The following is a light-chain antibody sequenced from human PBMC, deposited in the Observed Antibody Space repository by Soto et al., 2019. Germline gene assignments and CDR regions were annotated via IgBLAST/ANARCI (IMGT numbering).Light chain of an antibody. CDR2: GAS. CDR1: QSVTSRY. J-gene: IGKJ2*01. V-gene: IGKV3-20*01. CDR3: QQYDSSPYT. Sequence: EIVLTQSPGTLSVSPGGRATLSCRASQSVTSRYLGWYQQKPGQTPRLLIHGASSRAAGIPDRFSGSGSGTDFPLTISRLEPEDFAVYYCQQYDSSPYTFGQGTKLEIK.